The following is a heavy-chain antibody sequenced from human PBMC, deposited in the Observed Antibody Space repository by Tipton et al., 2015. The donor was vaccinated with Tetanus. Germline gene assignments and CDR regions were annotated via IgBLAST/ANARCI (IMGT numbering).Heavy chain of an antibody. CDR1: GFTFSNYA. J-gene: IGHJ4*02. D-gene: IGHD4-17*01. CDR3: ARDLGAGYYFDY. Sequence: SLRLSCAASGFTFSNYAMTWVRQAPGKGLEWVAVIWYDGSNKYYADSVKGRITISRDNFKNIMYLQMNSLRAEDTAVYYCARDLGAGYYFDYWGQGTLVTVSS. CDR2: IWYDGSNK. V-gene: IGHV3-33*08.